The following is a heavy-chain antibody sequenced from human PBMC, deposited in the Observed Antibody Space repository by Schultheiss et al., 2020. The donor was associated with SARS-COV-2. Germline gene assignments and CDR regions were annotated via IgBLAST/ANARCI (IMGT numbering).Heavy chain of an antibody. CDR1: GYTFTSYD. Sequence: ASVKVSCKASGYTFTSYDINWVRQATGQGLEWMGWMNPNSGGTNYAQKFQGRVTMTRDTSISTAYMELSRLRSDDTAVYYCARDHSGTYWGQGTLVTVSS. CDR2: MNPNSGGT. J-gene: IGHJ4*02. D-gene: IGHD1-26*01. CDR3: ARDHSGTY. V-gene: IGHV1-2*02.